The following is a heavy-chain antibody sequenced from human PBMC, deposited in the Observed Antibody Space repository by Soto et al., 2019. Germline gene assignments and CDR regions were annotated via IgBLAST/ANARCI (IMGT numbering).Heavy chain of an antibody. J-gene: IGHJ6*02. V-gene: IGHV3-33*01. Sequence: SLRLSCAASGFTFSSYGMHWVRQAPGKGLEWVAVIWYDGSNKYYADSVKGRFTISRDNSKNTLYLQMNSLRAEDTAVYYCARVLGYYDSSGAYYYGMDVWGQGTTVTVSS. CDR3: ARVLGYYDSSGAYYYGMDV. D-gene: IGHD3-22*01. CDR1: GFTFSSYG. CDR2: IWYDGSNK.